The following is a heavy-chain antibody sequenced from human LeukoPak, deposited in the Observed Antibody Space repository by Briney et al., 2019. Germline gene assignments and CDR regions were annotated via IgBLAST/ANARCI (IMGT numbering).Heavy chain of an antibody. CDR2: IFTAGST. Sequence: GGSLRLSCAASGFTVSSNYMSWVRQAPGKGLEWVSVIFTAGSTFYADSVKGRFNISRDNSKNTVYLQMNSLRTEDTAVYYCARSLTMVRAYDYWGQGTLVTVSS. D-gene: IGHD3-10*01. V-gene: IGHV3-66*01. CDR1: GFTVSSNY. J-gene: IGHJ4*02. CDR3: ARSLTMVRAYDY.